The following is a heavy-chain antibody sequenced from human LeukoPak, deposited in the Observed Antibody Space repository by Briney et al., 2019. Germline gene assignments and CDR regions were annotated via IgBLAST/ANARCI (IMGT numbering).Heavy chain of an antibody. D-gene: IGHD6-25*01. V-gene: IGHV4-61*02. J-gene: IGHJ4*02. CDR1: GGSINNGNHF. Sequence: SETLSLTCTVSGGSINNGNHFWTWIRQPAGTGLEWIGRIFTGGSTNYNPSLESRLTMSIDTSKNQLSLKLNSVTAAAPAMYFCGFSEGDFWGQGALVTVSS. CDR3: GFSEGDF. CDR2: IFTGGST.